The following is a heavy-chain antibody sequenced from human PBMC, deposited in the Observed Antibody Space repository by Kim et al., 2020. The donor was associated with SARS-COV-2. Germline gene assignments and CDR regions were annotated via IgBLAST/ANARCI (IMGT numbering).Heavy chain of an antibody. CDR2: IKKDGSEE. V-gene: IGHV3-7*03. J-gene: IGHJ6*02. Sequence: GGSLRLSCAGSGFIFSNSWMDWVRQAPGKGLEWVASIKKDGSEEYYVDSVKGRFTISRDNAKNSLYLQMNSLRVEDTAVYFCARGLVSSGYYTSWYYGLDAWGQGTPVTVSS. CDR1: GFIFSNSW. CDR3: ARGLVSSGYYTSWYYGLDA. D-gene: IGHD3-3*01.